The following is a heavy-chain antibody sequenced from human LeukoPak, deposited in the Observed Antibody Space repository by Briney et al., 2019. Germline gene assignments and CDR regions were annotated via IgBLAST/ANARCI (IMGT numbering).Heavy chain of an antibody. V-gene: IGHV4-34*01. CDR2: INHSGYT. CDR1: VVSFNNYY. J-gene: IGHJ4*02. D-gene: IGHD4-17*01. Sequence: SETLTLTCTLSVVSFNNYYWSWVRQTPGKGLEWIGEINHSGYTNDSPSLKSRVTLSIDTSRKQFSLNRRSVTVADTGIYYCTRMTTGHDYWGQGTLVTVSS. CDR3: TRMTTGHDY.